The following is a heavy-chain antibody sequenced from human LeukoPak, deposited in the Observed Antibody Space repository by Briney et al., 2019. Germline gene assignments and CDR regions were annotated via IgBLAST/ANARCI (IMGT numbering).Heavy chain of an antibody. V-gene: IGHV4-34*01. CDR3: ARNEQVVPAATFSYYFDY. J-gene: IGHJ4*02. Sequence: PSETLSLTCAVYGGSFSGYYWSWIRQPPGKGLEWIGEINHSGSTNYNPSLKSRVTISVDTSKNQFSLKLSSVTAADTAVYYCARNEQVVPAATFSYYFDYWGQGTLVTISS. D-gene: IGHD2-2*01. CDR1: GGSFSGYY. CDR2: INHSGST.